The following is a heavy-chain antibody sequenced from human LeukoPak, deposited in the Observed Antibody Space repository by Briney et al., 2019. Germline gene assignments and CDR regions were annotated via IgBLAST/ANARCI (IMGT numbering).Heavy chain of an antibody. V-gene: IGHV3-7*01. CDR3: ASMEGGVYEQWLPWR. J-gene: IGHJ4*02. Sequence: GGSLRLSCAASGFTFSSYWMSWVRQAPGKGLEWVANIKQDGSEKYYVDSVKGRFTISRDNAKNSLYLQMNSLRAEDTAVYYCASMEGGVYEQWLPWRWGQGTLVTVSS. D-gene: IGHD6-19*01. CDR1: GFTFSSYW. CDR2: IKQDGSEK.